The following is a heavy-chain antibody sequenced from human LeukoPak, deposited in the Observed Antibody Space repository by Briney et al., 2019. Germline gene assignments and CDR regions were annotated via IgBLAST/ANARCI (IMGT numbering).Heavy chain of an antibody. CDR3: ARVRLQVVITLRGAFDI. Sequence: PSETLSLTCTVSGGSISSYYWSWIRQPPGKGLEWIGYIYDSGSTNYNPSLKSRVTISVDTSKNQFSLKLSSVTAADTAVYYCARVRLQVVITLRGAFDIWGQGTIVTVSS. V-gene: IGHV4-59*01. CDR2: IYDSGST. CDR1: GGSISSYY. D-gene: IGHD3-22*01. J-gene: IGHJ3*02.